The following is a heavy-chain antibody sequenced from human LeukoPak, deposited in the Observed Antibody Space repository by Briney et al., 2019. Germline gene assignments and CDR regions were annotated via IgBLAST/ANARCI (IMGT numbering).Heavy chain of an antibody. CDR3: VKDGGIAVAGTFGH. Sequence: GGSLRLSCAASGFTFSSYAMSWVRQAPGKGLEWVSAISGSGGSTYYADSVKGRFTISRDNSKNTLYLQMNSLRAEDTAVYYCVKDGGIAVAGTFGHWGQGTLVTVSS. CDR1: GFTFSSYA. V-gene: IGHV3-23*01. D-gene: IGHD6-19*01. J-gene: IGHJ4*02. CDR2: ISGSGGST.